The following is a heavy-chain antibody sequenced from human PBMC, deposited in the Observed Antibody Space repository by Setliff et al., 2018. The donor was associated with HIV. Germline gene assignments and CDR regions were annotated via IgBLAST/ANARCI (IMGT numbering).Heavy chain of an antibody. CDR3: ARGYDCLYYGMDV. Sequence: SVKVSCKASGGTFSSYAISWVRQTPGQGLEWMGGIIPIFGTANYAQKFQGRVTITADESTSTAYMELSSLRSEDTAVYYCARGYDCLYYGMDVWGQGTTVTVSS. J-gene: IGHJ6*02. CDR1: GGTFSSYA. D-gene: IGHD1-1*01. V-gene: IGHV1-69*13. CDR2: IIPIFGTA.